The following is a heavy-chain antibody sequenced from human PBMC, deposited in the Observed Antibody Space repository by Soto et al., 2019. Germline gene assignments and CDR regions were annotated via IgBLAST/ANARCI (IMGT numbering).Heavy chain of an antibody. J-gene: IGHJ6*02. CDR3: AAELGFGKLSVV. CDR1: GDTFKNCV. V-gene: IGHV1-69*01. Sequence: QVQVVQSGVEVRRPGSSVKVSCKASGDTFKNCVISWVRQAPGQGLEWMGGIIPLFGTTDFAQRFQGRLTITTDEYTTTADMELSRLRSEDTATYYCAAELGFGKLSVVWGQGTPVIVSS. CDR2: IIPLFGTT. D-gene: IGHD3-10*01.